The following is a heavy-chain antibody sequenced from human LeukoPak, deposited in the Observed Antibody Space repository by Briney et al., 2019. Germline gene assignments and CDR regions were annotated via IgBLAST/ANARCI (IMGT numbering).Heavy chain of an antibody. V-gene: IGHV7-4-1*02. CDR2: INTNTGNP. D-gene: IGHD3-22*01. CDR3: ASPTYYYDSSGYYGHDAFDI. J-gene: IGHJ3*02. CDR1: GYTFTSYA. Sequence: VASVKVSCKASGYTFTSYAMNWVRQAPGQGLEWMGWINTNTGNPTYAQGFTGRFVFSLDTSVSTAYLQISSLKAEDTAVYYCASPTYYYDSSGYYGHDAFDIWGQGTMVTVSS.